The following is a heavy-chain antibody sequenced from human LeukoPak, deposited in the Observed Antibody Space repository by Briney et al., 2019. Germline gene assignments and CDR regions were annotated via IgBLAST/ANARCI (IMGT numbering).Heavy chain of an antibody. Sequence: ASVKVSCKASGYTFTSYYMHWVRQAPGQGLEWMGIINPSDGSTSYAQNFQGRITMTRDTSTSTVYMELSSLRSEDTAVYYCARSIPPAAYSFDYWGQGTLVTVSS. J-gene: IGHJ4*02. CDR2: INPSDGST. V-gene: IGHV1-46*01. CDR1: GYTFTSYY. CDR3: ARSIPPAAYSFDY. D-gene: IGHD6-13*01.